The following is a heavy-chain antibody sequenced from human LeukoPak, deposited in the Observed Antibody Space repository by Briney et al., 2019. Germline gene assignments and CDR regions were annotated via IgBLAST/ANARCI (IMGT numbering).Heavy chain of an antibody. CDR3: ARVSTLYYYDSSGYLDY. J-gene: IGHJ4*02. D-gene: IGHD3-22*01. Sequence: GGSLRLSCAASGFTFSSYSMNWVRQAPGKGLEWVSSISSSSSYIYYADSVKGRFTISRDNAKNSLYLQMNSLRAEDTVVYYCARVSTLYYYDSSGYLDYWGQGTLVTVSS. CDR1: GFTFSSYS. CDR2: ISSSSSYI. V-gene: IGHV3-21*01.